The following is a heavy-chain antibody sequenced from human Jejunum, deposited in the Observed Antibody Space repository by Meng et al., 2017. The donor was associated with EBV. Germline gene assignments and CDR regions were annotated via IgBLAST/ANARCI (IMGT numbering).Heavy chain of an antibody. CDR1: GVSISSINW. J-gene: IGHJ4*02. V-gene: IGHV4-4*02. D-gene: IGHD3-16*02. CDR2: IHHSGFV. Sequence: QVHLQEAGPGCVKPSQTLPLTCSVAGVSISSINWWGWVRHPPGKGLEWIGDIHHSGFVNYNPSLRSRVTISVDNSKNQFALRLTSVTAADTAVYYCSHYIWGSYPAGAYWGQGTLVTVSS. CDR3: SHYIWGSYPAGAY.